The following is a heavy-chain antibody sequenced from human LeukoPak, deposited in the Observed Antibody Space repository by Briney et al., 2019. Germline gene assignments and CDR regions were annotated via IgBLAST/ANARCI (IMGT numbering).Heavy chain of an antibody. V-gene: IGHV4-34*01. CDR1: GGSFSGYY. CDR2: INHSGST. J-gene: IGHJ4*02. D-gene: IGHD1-1*01. CDR3: ARKDGNW. Sequence: SETLSLTCAVYGGSFSGYYWSWIRQPPGKGLEWIGEINHSGSTNYNPSLKSRVTISVDTSKNQFSLKLSSVTAADTAVYYCARKDGNWWGQGTLPPVPS.